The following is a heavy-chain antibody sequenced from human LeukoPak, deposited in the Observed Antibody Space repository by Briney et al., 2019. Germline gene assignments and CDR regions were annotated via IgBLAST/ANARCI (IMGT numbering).Heavy chain of an antibody. Sequence: GGSLRLSCAASGFTFSSYTMYWVHQAPGKGLEWVSGITGSGGSTYYADSVKGRFTISRDNSKNTLYLQMNSLRAEDTAVYYCAKDRLAYSYAQPFDDWGQGTLVTVSS. CDR3: AKDRLAYSYAQPFDD. D-gene: IGHD5-18*01. V-gene: IGHV3-23*01. CDR2: ITGSGGST. J-gene: IGHJ4*02. CDR1: GFTFSSYT.